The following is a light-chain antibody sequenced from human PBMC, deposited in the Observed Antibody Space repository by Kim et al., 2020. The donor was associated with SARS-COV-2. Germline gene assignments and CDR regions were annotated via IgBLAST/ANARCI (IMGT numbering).Light chain of an antibody. CDR1: SLRSYY. CDR2: GKN. V-gene: IGLV3-19*01. CDR3: NSRDSSGNHLTV. J-gene: IGLJ3*02. Sequence: SSELTQDPAVSVALGQTVRITCQGDSLRSYYASWYQQKPGQAPVLVIYGKNNRPSGIPDRFSGSSSGNTASLPITGAQAEDEADYYCNSRDSSGNHLTVF.